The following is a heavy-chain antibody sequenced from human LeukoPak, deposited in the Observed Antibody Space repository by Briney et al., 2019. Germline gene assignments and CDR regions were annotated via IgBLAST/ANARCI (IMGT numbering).Heavy chain of an antibody. CDR3: ARDSSGDLDY. D-gene: IGHD3-22*01. Sequence: GGSLRLSCAASGFTFSSYEMNWVRQAPGKGLEWVSYISSSGSSIYYADSVKGRFTISRDNAKNSLYLQMNSLRAEDTAVYYCARDSSGDLDYWGQGTLVTVSS. J-gene: IGHJ4*02. V-gene: IGHV3-48*03. CDR2: ISSSGSSI. CDR1: GFTFSSYE.